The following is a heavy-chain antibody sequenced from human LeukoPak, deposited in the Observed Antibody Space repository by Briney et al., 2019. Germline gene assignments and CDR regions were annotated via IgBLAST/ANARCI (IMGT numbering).Heavy chain of an antibody. CDR3: AKDQTTVWIGHADY. Sequence: QPGRSLGLSCAASGFTFNSYGMHWVRQAPGKGLEWVAVISYDGSNKYYADSVKGRFTISRDNSKNTLYLQMNSLRAEDTAVYYCAKDQTTVWIGHADYWGQGTLVTVSS. CDR2: ISYDGSNK. V-gene: IGHV3-30*18. J-gene: IGHJ4*02. D-gene: IGHD4-11*01. CDR1: GFTFNSYG.